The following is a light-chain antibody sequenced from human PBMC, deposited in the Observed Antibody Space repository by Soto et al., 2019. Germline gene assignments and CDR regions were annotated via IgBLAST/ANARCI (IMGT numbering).Light chain of an antibody. V-gene: IGLV1-40*01. Sequence: QSVLTQPPSVSGAPGQRVTISCTGSSANIGTGYDVPGYQQLQGTAPKLLIYGNSNRPSGVPDRFSGSKSGTSASLAITGLQAEDEADYSCQSYDSSLSGWVFGGGTKLTVL. CDR3: QSYDSSLSGWV. CDR1: SANIGTGYD. CDR2: GNS. J-gene: IGLJ3*02.